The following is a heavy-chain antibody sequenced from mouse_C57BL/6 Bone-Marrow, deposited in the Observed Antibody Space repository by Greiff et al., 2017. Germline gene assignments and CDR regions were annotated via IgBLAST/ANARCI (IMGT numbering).Heavy chain of an antibody. CDR2: IDPSDSYT. Sequence: QVQLQQPGAELVMPGASVKLSCKASGYTFTSYWMHWVKQRPGQGLEWIGEIDPSDSYTNYNQKFKGKSTLTVDKSSSTAYMQLSSLTSEDSAVYYCAREVSSGYYAMDYWGQGTSVTGSS. V-gene: IGHV1-69*01. D-gene: IGHD3-2*02. CDR3: AREVSSGYYAMDY. J-gene: IGHJ4*01. CDR1: GYTFTSYW.